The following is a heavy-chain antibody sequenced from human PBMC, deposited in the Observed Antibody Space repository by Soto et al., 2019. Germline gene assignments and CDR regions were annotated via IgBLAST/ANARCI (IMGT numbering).Heavy chain of an antibody. J-gene: IGHJ5*02. Sequence: GGSLRLSCAASGFTFSSYAMSWVRQAPGKGLEWVSAISGSGGSTYYADSVKGRFTISRDNSKNTLYLQMNSLRAEDTAVYYCAKDGGRITMVRGVRWFDPWGQGTLVTVSS. CDR1: GFTFSSYA. CDR3: AKDGGRITMVRGVRWFDP. D-gene: IGHD3-10*01. CDR2: ISGSGGST. V-gene: IGHV3-23*01.